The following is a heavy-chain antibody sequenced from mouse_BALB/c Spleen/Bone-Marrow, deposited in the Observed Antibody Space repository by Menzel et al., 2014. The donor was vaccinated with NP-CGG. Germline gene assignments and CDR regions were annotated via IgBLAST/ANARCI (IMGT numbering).Heavy chain of an antibody. CDR2: ISYSGST. CDR3: ARWGDYDGYFDV. V-gene: IGHV3-8*02. J-gene: IGHJ1*01. Sequence: EVKLVESGPSLVKPSQTLSLTCSVTGDSITSGYWNWIRKFPGNKLEYMGYISYSGSTYYNPSLKSRISITRDTSKIQYYLQLNSVTTEDTATYYCARWGDYDGYFDVWGAGTTVTVSS. CDR1: GDSITSGY. D-gene: IGHD2-4*01.